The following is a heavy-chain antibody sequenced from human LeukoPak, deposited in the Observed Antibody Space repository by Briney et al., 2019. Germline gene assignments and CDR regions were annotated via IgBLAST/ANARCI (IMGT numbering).Heavy chain of an antibody. CDR1: GGSISSSSYY. CDR3: ARHMASNYDFWSGYPNPFDY. J-gene: IGHJ4*02. V-gene: IGHV4-39*01. D-gene: IGHD3-3*01. CDR2: IYYSGST. Sequence: PSETLSLTCTVSGGSISSSSYYWGWIRQPPGKGLEWIGSIYYSGSTYYNPSLKSRVTISVDTSKNQFSLKLSSVTAADTAVYYCARHMASNYDFWSGYPNPFDYWGQGTLVTVSS.